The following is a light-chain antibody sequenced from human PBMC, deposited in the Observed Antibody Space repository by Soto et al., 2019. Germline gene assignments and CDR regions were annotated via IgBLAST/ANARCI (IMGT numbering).Light chain of an antibody. CDR2: WAS. V-gene: IGKV4-1*01. J-gene: IGKJ1*01. CDR1: QSVLYSSNNKNY. Sequence: DIVMTQSPDSLAVSLGERATINCKSSQSVLYSSNNKNYLAWYQQKSGQPPKLLIYWASTRESGGPDRFSGSGSGTDFTLTISSLQAEDVAVYYCQQYYSPWTFGQGTKVEIK. CDR3: QQYYSPWT.